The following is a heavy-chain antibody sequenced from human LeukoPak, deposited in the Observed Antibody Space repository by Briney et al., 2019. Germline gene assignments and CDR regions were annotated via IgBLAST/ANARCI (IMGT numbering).Heavy chain of an antibody. CDR3: ARAATSGYWVTA. J-gene: IGHJ5*02. D-gene: IGHD3-22*01. CDR1: GFIFSSYP. V-gene: IGHV3-23*01. CDR2: ITDSGDST. Sequence: PVGSLRLSCAASGFIFSSYPMSWVRQAPGKGLEWVSSITDSGDSTYYADSVRGRFTISRDNSKNTLYLQLNSLRVEDTAVYFCARAATSGYWVTAWGQRPLDSLSS.